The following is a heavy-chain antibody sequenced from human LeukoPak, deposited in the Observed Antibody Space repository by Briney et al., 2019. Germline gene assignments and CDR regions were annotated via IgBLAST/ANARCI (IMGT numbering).Heavy chain of an antibody. D-gene: IGHD3-10*01. CDR2: INPNSGGT. CDR3: AREFYPSRITMARGAAWFDP. V-gene: IGHV1-2*02. CDR1: GYTFTRYY. Sequence: GASVKVSCKPSGYTFTRYYMHWVRQAPGQGLEWMGWINPNSGGTNYAQKFQGRVTMTRDTAISTAYMELSRLRSDDTAVYYCAREFYPSRITMARGAAWFDPWGQGTLVTVSS. J-gene: IGHJ5*02.